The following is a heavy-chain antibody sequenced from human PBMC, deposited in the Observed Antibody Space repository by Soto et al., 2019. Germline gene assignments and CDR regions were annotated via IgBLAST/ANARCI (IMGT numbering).Heavy chain of an antibody. CDR3: TTEVYYDILTGYYPSDY. V-gene: IGHV3-15*01. J-gene: IGHJ4*02. Sequence: EVQLVESGGGLVKPGGSLRLSCAVSGFTFSNAWMSWVRQAPGKGLEWVGRIKSKTDGGTTDYAAPVKGRFTISRDDSKNTLYLQMNSLKTEDTAVYYCTTEVYYDILTGYYPSDYWGQGTLVTVSS. D-gene: IGHD3-9*01. CDR1: GFTFSNAW. CDR2: IKSKTDGGTT.